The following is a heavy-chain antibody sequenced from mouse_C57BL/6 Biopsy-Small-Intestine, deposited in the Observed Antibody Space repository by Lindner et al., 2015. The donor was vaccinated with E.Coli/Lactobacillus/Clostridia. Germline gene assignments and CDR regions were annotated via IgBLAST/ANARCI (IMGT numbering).Heavy chain of an antibody. CDR1: GYTFTGYW. CDR2: ILPGSGST. Sequence: VQLQESGAELMKPGASVKLSCKATGYTFTGYWIEWVKQRPGHGLEWIGEILPGSGSTKYNEKFKGKATFTADTSSNTAYMRLSSLTTEDSAVYFCGRGVRGWDGNFDVWGTGTAVTVSS. J-gene: IGHJ1*03. D-gene: IGHD4-1*01. CDR3: GRGVRGWDGNFDV. V-gene: IGHV1-9*01.